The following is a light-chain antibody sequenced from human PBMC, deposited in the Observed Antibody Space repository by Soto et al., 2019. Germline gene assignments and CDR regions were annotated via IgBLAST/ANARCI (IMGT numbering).Light chain of an antibody. CDR2: GNS. J-gene: IGLJ1*01. CDR1: SSNIGAGYD. Sequence: QSVLTQPHSVSGAPGQRVTISCTGSSSNIGAGYDVNWYQQLPGTAPKLLIYGNSNRPSGVPDRFSGSKSGTSASLAITGLQAEDEADYYCQSYDSSLGGFYVFGTGTKVTVL. CDR3: QSYDSSLGGFYV. V-gene: IGLV1-40*01.